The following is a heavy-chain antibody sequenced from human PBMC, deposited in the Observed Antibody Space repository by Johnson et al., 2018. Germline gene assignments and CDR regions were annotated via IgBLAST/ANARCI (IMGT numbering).Heavy chain of an antibody. CDR2: IYYTGSP. Sequence: QVQLQESGPGLVKPSETLSLTCTVSGGSLSRYYWNWIRQPPGKGLEWIGYIYYTGSPNYKPSLKSPVTISVDTSNTRFSLNLNSVTAADTAIYYCARSSLSVTTPFDYWGQGILVTVSS. CDR3: ARSSLSVTTPFDY. D-gene: IGHD4-17*01. J-gene: IGHJ4*02. CDR1: GGSLSRYY. V-gene: IGHV4-59*01.